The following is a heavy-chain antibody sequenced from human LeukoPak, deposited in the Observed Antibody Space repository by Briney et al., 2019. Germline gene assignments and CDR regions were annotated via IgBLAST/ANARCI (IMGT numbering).Heavy chain of an antibody. D-gene: IGHD6-19*01. CDR3: AKATIEQWLVKVDSFDS. CDR1: GFTFNNYN. Sequence: GGSLRLSCAASGFTFNNYNMNWVRQAPGKALEWVSSITSSGTYIFYADSVKGRFTISRDNAKNSLYLQMNSLRGEDTARYYCAKATIEQWLVKVDSFDSWGQGTLVSVSS. J-gene: IGHJ4*02. V-gene: IGHV3-21*04. CDR2: ITSSGTYI.